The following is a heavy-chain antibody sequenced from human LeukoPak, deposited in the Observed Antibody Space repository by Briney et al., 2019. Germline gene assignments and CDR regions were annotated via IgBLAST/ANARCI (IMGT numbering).Heavy chain of an antibody. CDR3: AREVVFYSGFDSEGFDS. Sequence: GGSLRLSCAASGFAFSFSDMNWVRQAPGKGLEWVSSISSTSDDNMYSDSVKGRFTISRDNSKNTLYLQMNSLRAEDTAMYYCAREVVFYSGFDSEGFDSWGQGTLVTVSS. V-gene: IGHV3-21*01. J-gene: IGHJ5*01. CDR1: GFAFSFSD. D-gene: IGHD5-12*01. CDR2: ISSTSDDN.